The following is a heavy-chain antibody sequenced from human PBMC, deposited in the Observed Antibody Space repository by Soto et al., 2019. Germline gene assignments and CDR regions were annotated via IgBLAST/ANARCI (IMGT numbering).Heavy chain of an antibody. CDR1: GSSISSYY. D-gene: IGHD2-2*01. J-gene: IGHJ4*02. V-gene: IGHV4-4*07. Sequence: QVQLQESGPGLVKPSETLSLTCTVSGSSISSYYWSWIRQPAGKGLQWIGRIYTSGSTNYNPSLKSRVTMSVDTSKNQFSLKLSSVTAADTAVYYCARACSSTSCYDVFDSWGQGTLVTVSS. CDR3: ARACSSTSCYDVFDS. CDR2: IYTSGST.